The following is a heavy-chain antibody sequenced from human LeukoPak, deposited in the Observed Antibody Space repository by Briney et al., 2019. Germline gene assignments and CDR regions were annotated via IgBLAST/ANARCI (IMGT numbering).Heavy chain of an antibody. D-gene: IGHD2-2*01. CDR2: INTDGSDT. CDR1: GFTFSSYW. CDR3: ATSRSFDY. V-gene: IGHV3-74*01. J-gene: IGHJ4*02. Sequence: PGRSLRLSCAASGFTFSSYWMHWVRQAPGKGLVWVSRINTDGSDTSYADSVKGRFTISRDNAKNTLYLQMNSLRVEDTAVYYCATSRSFDYWGQGTLVTVSS.